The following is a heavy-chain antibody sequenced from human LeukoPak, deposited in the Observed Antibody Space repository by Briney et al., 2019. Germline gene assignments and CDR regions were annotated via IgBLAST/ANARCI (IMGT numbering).Heavy chain of an antibody. Sequence: VASVKVSCKASGYTFTSYGISWVRQAPGQGLEWMGWISAYNGNTNYAQKLQGRVTMTTDTSTSTAYMELRSLRSDDTAVYYCARVVNVLRYFDWLLTPSGYWGQGTLVTVSS. D-gene: IGHD3-9*01. CDR1: GYTFTSYG. V-gene: IGHV1-18*01. J-gene: IGHJ4*02. CDR3: ARVVNVLRYFDWLLTPSGY. CDR2: ISAYNGNT.